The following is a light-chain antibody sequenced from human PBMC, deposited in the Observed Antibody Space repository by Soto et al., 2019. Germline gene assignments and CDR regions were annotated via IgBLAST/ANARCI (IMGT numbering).Light chain of an antibody. V-gene: IGLV1-47*01. Sequence: QSVLTQPPSASETPGQRVTISCSGSSSNIGSNYVYWYRQLPGTAPKVLIYMNNQRFSGVPDRFSGSKSDTSASLAITGLRSEDEATYYCASWDDRLSGPIFGGGTQLTVL. CDR3: ASWDDRLSGPI. J-gene: IGLJ2*01. CDR1: SSNIGSNY. CDR2: MNN.